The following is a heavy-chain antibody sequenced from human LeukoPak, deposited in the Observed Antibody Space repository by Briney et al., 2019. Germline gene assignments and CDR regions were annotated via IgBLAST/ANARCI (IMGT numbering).Heavy chain of an antibody. D-gene: IGHD3-22*01. CDR2: ISVYNGNT. V-gene: IGHV1-18*01. CDR3: ARDRPDYYDSTAYLRGLYSAFGC. Sequence: ASVKLSCKASGYTFSSYGITWVRQAPGQGLEWMGWISVYNGNTKYAQKFQGRVTMTTDTSTSTAYMELRSLRSDDTAVYYCARDRPDYYDSTAYLRGLYSAFGCWGQGNLVTVSS. J-gene: IGHJ4*02. CDR1: GYTFSSYG.